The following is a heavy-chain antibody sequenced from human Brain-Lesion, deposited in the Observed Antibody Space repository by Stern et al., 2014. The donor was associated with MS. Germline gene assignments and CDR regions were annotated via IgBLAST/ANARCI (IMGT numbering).Heavy chain of an antibody. V-gene: IGHV1-2*02. Sequence: QLVESGAEVKKPGASVKVSCKTSGYIFTGYYINWVRQAPGQGLEWMAWINPNTGGTKNAQKFPGRVTMSRDTSISTAYVELSSLTSADTAVNYCARDQRGITIFGVVTDYYYLGMDVWGQGTTVTVSS. D-gene: IGHD3-3*01. CDR1: GYIFTGYY. J-gene: IGHJ6*02. CDR3: ARDQRGITIFGVVTDYYYLGMDV. CDR2: INPNTGGT.